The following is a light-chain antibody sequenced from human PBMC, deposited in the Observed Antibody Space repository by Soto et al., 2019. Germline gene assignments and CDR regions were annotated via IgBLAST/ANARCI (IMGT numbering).Light chain of an antibody. CDR1: SSDIGAFNY. V-gene: IGLV2-14*01. Sequence: QSVLTQPASVSGSPGQSIIISCTGSSSDIGAFNYVAWYQQHPGKAPKLIIHGVTNRPSGVSSRFSGSKSDYTASLTISGLQAEDEADYYCSSYTSAFFYVFGTGTKVTVL. CDR3: SSYTSAFFYV. J-gene: IGLJ1*01. CDR2: GVT.